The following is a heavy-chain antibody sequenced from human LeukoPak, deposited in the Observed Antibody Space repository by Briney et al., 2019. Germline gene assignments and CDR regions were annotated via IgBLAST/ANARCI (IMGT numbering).Heavy chain of an antibody. J-gene: IGHJ4*02. Sequence: ASVKVSCKASGGTFSSYAISWVRQAPGQGLEWMGGIIPIFGTANYAQKLQGRVTITADESTSTAYMELSSLRSEDTAVYYCARDSSSWYHLDYWGQGTLVTVSS. CDR1: GGTFSSYA. V-gene: IGHV1-69*13. D-gene: IGHD6-13*01. CDR2: IIPIFGTA. CDR3: ARDSSSWYHLDY.